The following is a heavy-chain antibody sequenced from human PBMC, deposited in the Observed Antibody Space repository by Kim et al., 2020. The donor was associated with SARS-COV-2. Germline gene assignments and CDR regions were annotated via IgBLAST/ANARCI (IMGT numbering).Heavy chain of an antibody. V-gene: IGHV4-31*02. Sequence: LYKPSLKSRVTISTDASKNQFTLRVSPVTAADTAVYYCARAPGNYYFYMDVWGEGTAVTVSS. J-gene: IGHJ6*03. CDR3: ARAPGNYYFYMDV.